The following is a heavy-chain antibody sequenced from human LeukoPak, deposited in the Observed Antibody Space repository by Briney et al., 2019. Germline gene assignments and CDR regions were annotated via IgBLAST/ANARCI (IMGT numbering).Heavy chain of an antibody. D-gene: IGHD3-10*01. Sequence: SETLSLTCAVFGGSFSGYSWTWIRQPPGKGLEWIGEITDTGSTNYNRSLTSRLAISLDTSQNQLSLTLRSVTAADTAVYYCARVYVTVVRGSWFDPWGQGTLVTVSS. CDR3: ARVYVTVVRGSWFDP. J-gene: IGHJ5*02. CDR1: GGSFSGYS. V-gene: IGHV4-34*01. CDR2: ITDTGST.